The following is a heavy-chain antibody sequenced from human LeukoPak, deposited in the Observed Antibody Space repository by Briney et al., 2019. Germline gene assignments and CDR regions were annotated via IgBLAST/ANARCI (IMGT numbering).Heavy chain of an antibody. CDR2: IYASGST. D-gene: IGHD3-22*01. V-gene: IGHV4-4*07. J-gene: IGHJ4*02. CDR3: ARPNTSGYYHHDY. Sequence: SETLSLTCTVSGGSISTYYWSWIRQPAGKGLEWIGRIYASGSTNFNPSLKSRVTMSVDTSKNQFSLKLNSVTAADPAVYYCARPNTSGYYHHDYWGQGTVVAASS. CDR1: GGSISTYY.